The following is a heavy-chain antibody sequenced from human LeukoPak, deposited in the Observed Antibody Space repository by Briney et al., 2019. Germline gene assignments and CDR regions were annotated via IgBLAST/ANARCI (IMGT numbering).Heavy chain of an antibody. Sequence: SETLSLTCAVSGYSISSGYYWGWIQQPPGKGLEWIGNIYHSGSTYYNPSLKSRVTISVDTSKNQFSLKLSSVTAADTAVYYCARQGSSTSSYYYMDVWGKGTTVTVSS. V-gene: IGHV4-38-2*01. CDR1: GYSISSGYY. J-gene: IGHJ6*03. D-gene: IGHD2-2*01. CDR3: ARQGSSTSSYYYMDV. CDR2: IYHSGST.